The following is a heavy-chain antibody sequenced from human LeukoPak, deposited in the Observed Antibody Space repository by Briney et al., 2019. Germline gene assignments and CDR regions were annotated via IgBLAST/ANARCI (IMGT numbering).Heavy chain of an antibody. V-gene: IGHV2-5*01. CDR3: AHRPGVYCSSTSCYTGYYYGMDV. D-gene: IGHD2-2*02. Sequence: SGPTLVNPTQTLTLTCTFSGFSLSTSGVGVGWIRQPPGKALEWLALIYWNDDKRYSPSLKSRLTITKDTSKNQVVLTMTNMDPVDTATYYCAHRPGVYCSSTSCYTGYYYGMDVWGQGTTVTVSS. CDR1: GFSLSTSGVG. J-gene: IGHJ6*02. CDR2: IYWNDDK.